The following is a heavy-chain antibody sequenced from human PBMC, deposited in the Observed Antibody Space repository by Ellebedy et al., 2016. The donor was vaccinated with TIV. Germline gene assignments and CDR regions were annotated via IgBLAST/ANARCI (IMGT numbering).Heavy chain of an antibody. V-gene: IGHV1-69*13. J-gene: IGHJ4*02. Sequence: SVKVSXXASGYTFTSYDINWVRQATGQGLEWMGGIIPIFGTANYAQKFQGRVTITADESTSTAYMELSSLRSEDTAVYYCARAVGMERPVDYWGQGTLVTVSS. D-gene: IGHD1-1*01. CDR3: ARAVGMERPVDY. CDR1: GYTFTSYD. CDR2: IIPIFGTA.